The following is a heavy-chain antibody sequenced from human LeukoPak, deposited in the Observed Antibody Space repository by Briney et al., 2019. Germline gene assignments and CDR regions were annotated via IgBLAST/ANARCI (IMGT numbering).Heavy chain of an antibody. CDR2: INPNSGGT. CDR1: GYTFTGYY. V-gene: IGHV1-2*02. Sequence: ASVKVSCKASGYTFTGYYMHWVRQAPGQGLEWMGWINPNSGGTNYAHKFQGRVTMTRDTSISTAYMELSRLRSDDTAVYYCARDCSGGSCYGGDYWGQGTLVTVSS. J-gene: IGHJ4*02. D-gene: IGHD2-15*01. CDR3: ARDCSGGSCYGGDY.